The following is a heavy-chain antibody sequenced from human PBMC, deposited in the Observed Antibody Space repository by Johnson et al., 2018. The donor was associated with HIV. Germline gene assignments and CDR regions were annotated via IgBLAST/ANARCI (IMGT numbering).Heavy chain of an antibody. CDR1: GFTFSSYW. CDR3: AKDGDDGDGPDGTKGAFDI. D-gene: IGHD5-24*01. Sequence: VPLVESGGGLVQPGGSLRLSCAASGFTFSSYWMHWVRQAPGKGLEWVSGVSWIGGSTGYADSVTARFTISRDDARNTLYLQMNSLRIEDTGLYYCAKDGDDGDGPDGTKGAFDIWGQGTMVTVSS. CDR2: VSWIGGST. J-gene: IGHJ3*02. V-gene: IGHV3-20*04.